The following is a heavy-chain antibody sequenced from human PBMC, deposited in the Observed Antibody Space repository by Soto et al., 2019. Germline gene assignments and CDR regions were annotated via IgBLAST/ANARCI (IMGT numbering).Heavy chain of an antibody. CDR2: ISSSSSTI. V-gene: IGHV3-48*02. CDR1: GFTFSSYS. D-gene: IGHD6-13*01. J-gene: IGHJ4*02. Sequence: GWSLRLSCAASGFTFSSYSMNWVRQAPGKGLEWVSYISSSSSTIYYADSVKGRFTISRDNAKNSLYLQMNSLRDEDTAVYYCARGLSAGKGSPPDFWGQGSLVTVSS. CDR3: ARGLSAGKGSPPDF.